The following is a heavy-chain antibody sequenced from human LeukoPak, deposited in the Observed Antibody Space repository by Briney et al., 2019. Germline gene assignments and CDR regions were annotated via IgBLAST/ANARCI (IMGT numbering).Heavy chain of an antibody. CDR1: GYTLTSYY. Sequence: ASVKVSCTASGYTLTSYYMHWVRQAPGQGPEWMGVINPSGGRTTSYAQKIQGRVTMTRDTSMSTVNMELSSLRSEDTAVYYCARGTLRYFDFWGQGTLVTVSS. J-gene: IGHJ4*02. D-gene: IGHD3-9*01. CDR2: INPSGGRT. V-gene: IGHV1-46*01. CDR3: ARGTLRYFDF.